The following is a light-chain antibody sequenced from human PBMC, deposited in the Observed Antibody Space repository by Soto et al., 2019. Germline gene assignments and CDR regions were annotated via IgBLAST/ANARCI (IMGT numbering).Light chain of an antibody. CDR1: QSVSSSY. J-gene: IGKJ2*01. Sequence: IVLTQSPGTLSLSPGERATLSCRASQSVSSSYLAWYQQKPGQAPRLRIYGASSRATGIPDRFSGSGSGTDFTLTISRLAPEDCAVYYGQQYASSQVSTVGQGTKLEIK. CDR3: QQYASSQVST. V-gene: IGKV3-20*01. CDR2: GAS.